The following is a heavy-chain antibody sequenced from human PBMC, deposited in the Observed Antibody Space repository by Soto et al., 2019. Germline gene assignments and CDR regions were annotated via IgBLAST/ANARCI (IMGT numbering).Heavy chain of an antibody. V-gene: IGHV4-39*07. CDR2: IYYSGST. J-gene: IGHJ4*02. CDR3: ARGMTPPGAPAWYYFDS. D-gene: IGHD2-8*02. Sequence: SETLSLTCTVSGISVSTSDYYWGWVRQPPGKGLDWIGNIYYSGSTFYNPSLRSRVTLSVDTSKNQFSLRLTSVTAADTALYYCARGMTPPGAPAWYYFDSWGQGTLVTVSS. CDR1: GISVSTSDYY.